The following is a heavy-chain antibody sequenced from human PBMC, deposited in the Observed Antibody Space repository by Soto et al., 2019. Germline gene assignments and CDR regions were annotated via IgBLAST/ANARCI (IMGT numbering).Heavy chain of an antibody. CDR3: TRGASGYGNFDN. V-gene: IGHV3-7*01. CDR1: GFTFSSYW. J-gene: IGHJ5*02. D-gene: IGHD5-12*01. Sequence: GGSLRLSCAASGFTFSSYWMSWVRQAPGKGLEWVANIKQDGSEKYYVDSVKGRFTISRDNAKNTVYLQMSSLRADDTAVYYCTRGASGYGNFDNWGQGTLVTVSS. CDR2: IKQDGSEK.